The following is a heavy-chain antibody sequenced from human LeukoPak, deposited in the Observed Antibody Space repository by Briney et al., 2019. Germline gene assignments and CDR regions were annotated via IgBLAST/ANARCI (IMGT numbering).Heavy chain of an antibody. V-gene: IGHV3-20*04. CDR1: GFTFDDYG. Sequence: GGSLRLSCAASGFTFDDYGMSWVRQAPGEWLEWVSGINWNGGSTGYADSVKGRFNISRDNAKNSLYLQMNSLRAEDTALYYCARDQKNYYYMDVWGKGTTVTVSS. CDR3: ARDQKNYYYMDV. J-gene: IGHJ6*03. CDR2: INWNGGST.